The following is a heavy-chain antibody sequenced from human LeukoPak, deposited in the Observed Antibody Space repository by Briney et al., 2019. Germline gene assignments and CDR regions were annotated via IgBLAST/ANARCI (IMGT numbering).Heavy chain of an antibody. CDR2: INPNSGGT. V-gene: IGHV1-2*02. J-gene: IGHJ6*03. D-gene: IGHD3-3*01. CDR1: GYTFTGYY. Sequence: ASVKVSCKASGYTFTGYYMHWVRQAPGQGLEWMGWINPNSGGTNYAQKFQGRVTMTRDTSTSTVYMELSSLRSEDTAVYYCARRVVTYISNYYYYYMDVWGKGTTVTVSS. CDR3: ARRVVTYISNYYYYYMDV.